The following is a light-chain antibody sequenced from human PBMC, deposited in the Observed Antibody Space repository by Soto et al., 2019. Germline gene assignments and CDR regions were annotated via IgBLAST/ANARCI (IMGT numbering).Light chain of an antibody. CDR1: QSVSXN. CDR2: DAS. J-gene: IGKJ1*01. Sequence: EIVMTQSPXTLSVSPGXRATXSCXASQSVSXNLAWYQQKPGQAPRLLIYDASTRATGIPARFSGSGSGTEFTLTISSLQSEDFAVYYCQQYDNWPTWTFGQGTKVEIK. V-gene: IGKV3-15*01. CDR3: QQYDNWPTWT.